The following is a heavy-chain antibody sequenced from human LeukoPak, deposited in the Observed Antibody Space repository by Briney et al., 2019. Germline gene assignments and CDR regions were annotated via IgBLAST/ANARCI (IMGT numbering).Heavy chain of an antibody. D-gene: IGHD3-22*01. V-gene: IGHV3-74*03. Sequence: GGSLRLSCAASGFTFDDYGMSWVRQAPGKGLVWVSRINGDGSSTKYADSVKGRFTISRDNAKNTLYLQVNSLRAEDTAVYYCARETEYYYDSSGYWAPDYWGQGTLVTVSS. CDR3: ARETEYYYDSSGYWAPDY. CDR1: GFTFDDYG. CDR2: INGDGSST. J-gene: IGHJ4*02.